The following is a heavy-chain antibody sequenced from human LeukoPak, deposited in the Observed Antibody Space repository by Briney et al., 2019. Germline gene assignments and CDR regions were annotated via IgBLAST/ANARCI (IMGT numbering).Heavy chain of an antibody. V-gene: IGHV3-23*01. D-gene: IGHD6-19*01. CDR2: ISGSGGST. J-gene: IGHJ6*02. Sequence: GGSLRLSCAASGFTFSSYAMSWVRQAPGKGLEWVSAISGSGGSTYYADSVKGRFTISRDNSKNTLYLQMNSLRAEDTAVYCCAKDRGTAVAHSYYYGMDVWGQGTTVTVSS. CDR3: AKDRGTAVAHSYYYGMDV. CDR1: GFTFSSYA.